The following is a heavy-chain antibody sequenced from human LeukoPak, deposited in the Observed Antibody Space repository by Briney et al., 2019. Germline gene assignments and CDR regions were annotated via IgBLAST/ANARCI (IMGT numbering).Heavy chain of an antibody. CDR3: ARDRIYYYMDV. CDR1: GFTFIGYW. J-gene: IGHJ6*03. Sequence: GGSLRLSGAASGFTFIGYWTSWFRQAPGKGREWVANIKQDGSEKYYVDSVKGRFTISRDNAKNSLYLQMNSLRAEDTAVYYCARDRIYYYMDVWGKGTTVTVSS. CDR2: IKQDGSEK. V-gene: IGHV3-7*01.